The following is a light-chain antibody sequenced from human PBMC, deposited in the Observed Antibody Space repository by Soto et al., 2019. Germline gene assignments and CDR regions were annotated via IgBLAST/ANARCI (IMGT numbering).Light chain of an antibody. J-gene: IGKJ1*01. Sequence: DIQMTQSPSTLSASVGDRVTITCRARQSISSWLAWYQQKPGKAPKLLIYDASTLESGVPSRFSGSGSGTEFTLTISSLQPDDFATYYCQQYNSYRTFGQGTKWIS. CDR3: QQYNSYRT. CDR1: QSISSW. V-gene: IGKV1-5*01. CDR2: DAS.